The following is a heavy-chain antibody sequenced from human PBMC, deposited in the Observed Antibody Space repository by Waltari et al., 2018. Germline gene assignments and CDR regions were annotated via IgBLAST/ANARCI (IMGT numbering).Heavy chain of an antibody. J-gene: IGHJ1*01. CDR1: GGSFSGYY. CDR2: INHCGST. Sequence: QVQLQQWGAGLLKPSETLSLTCAVYGGSFSGYYWSWIRQPPGKGLEWIGEINHCGSTNYNPSLKSRVTISVDTSKNQFSLKLSSVTAADTAVYYCARGIMKRFQHWGQGTLVTVSS. V-gene: IGHV4-34*01. CDR3: ARGIMKRFQH. D-gene: IGHD2-8*01.